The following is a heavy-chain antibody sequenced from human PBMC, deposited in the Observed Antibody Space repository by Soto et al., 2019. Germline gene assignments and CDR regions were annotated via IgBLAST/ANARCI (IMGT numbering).Heavy chain of an antibody. V-gene: IGHV3-23*01. CDR3: ARAWWSPMTLLS. Sequence: GGSLRLSCVTSGFTFNTSGMSWVRQAPGKGLEWVSIISDSGGNTNYADSVKGRFTISRDNSKNTLYLQMNSLRVEDTAIYCCARAWWSPMTLLSWGQGSLVTVSS. J-gene: IGHJ5*02. CDR1: GFTFNTSG. CDR2: ISDSGGNT. D-gene: IGHD2-15*01.